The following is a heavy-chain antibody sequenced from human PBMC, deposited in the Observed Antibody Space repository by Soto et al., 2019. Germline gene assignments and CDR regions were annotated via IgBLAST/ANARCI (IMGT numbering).Heavy chain of an antibody. CDR3: ARQTVWLFLPEF. CDR2: INIYNGKT. D-gene: IGHD3-22*01. V-gene: IGHV1-18*01. J-gene: IGHJ4*02. Sequence: VLLVQSGAEVKKPGASVKVSCKASGFPFSNSGIAWVRQAPGQGLEWMGWINIYNGKTNYAQTLQDRVTLTADTATDTAYRELRSLRSDDTTVYDCARQTVWLFLPEFWGLGTLVTVSS. CDR1: GFPFSNSG.